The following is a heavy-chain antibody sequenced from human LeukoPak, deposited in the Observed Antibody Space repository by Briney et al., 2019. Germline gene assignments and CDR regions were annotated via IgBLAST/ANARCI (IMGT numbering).Heavy chain of an antibody. J-gene: IGHJ4*02. CDR2: IYYSGST. Sequence: PSETLSLTCTVSGGSISSSSYYWGWIRQPPGKGLEWIGNIYYSGSTYYNPSLKSRVTISVDTSKNQFSLKLSSVTAADTAVYYCARGKTYYYDSSGYYYYWGQGTLVTVSS. V-gene: IGHV4-39*07. CDR1: GGSISSSSYY. D-gene: IGHD3-22*01. CDR3: ARGKTYYYDSSGYYYY.